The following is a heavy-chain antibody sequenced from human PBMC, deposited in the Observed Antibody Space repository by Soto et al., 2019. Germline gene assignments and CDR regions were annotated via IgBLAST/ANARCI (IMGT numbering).Heavy chain of an antibody. CDR2: SYYNGDT. CDR1: GDSVTSTSYY. J-gene: IGHJ5*01. D-gene: IGHD3-3*01. Sequence: LSLTCTVSGDSVTSTSYYWSWVRQSPGKGLEWIGYSYYNGDTNYNPSLKSRVTISVDTSKNQFSLNLTSVTAADTGVYYCAREGGVLRLSNWFDSWGQGIQVTVSS. V-gene: IGHV4-61*01. CDR3: AREGGVLRLSNWFDS.